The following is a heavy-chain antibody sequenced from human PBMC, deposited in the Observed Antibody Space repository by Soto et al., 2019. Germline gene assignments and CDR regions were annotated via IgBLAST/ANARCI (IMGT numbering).Heavy chain of an antibody. D-gene: IGHD3-10*02. CDR1: GYTFTAYH. CDR2: INPKFGDT. Sequence: QVRLVQSGAEVKEPGDSVRVSCEASGYTFTAYHIHWVRQAPGQGLEWMGWINPKFGDTGYAQDFRGRVSMTGDMSISTAYMELSRLISDHTAIYYCARNMDYYYGRGSGNGHGVWGQGTTVTVFS. J-gene: IGHJ6*02. CDR3: ARNMDYYYGRGSGNGHGV. V-gene: IGHV1-2*02.